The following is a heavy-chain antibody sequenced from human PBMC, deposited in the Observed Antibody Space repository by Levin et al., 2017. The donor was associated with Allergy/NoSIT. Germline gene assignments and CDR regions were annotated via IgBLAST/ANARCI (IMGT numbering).Heavy chain of an antibody. CDR1: GGSISSGDYY. V-gene: IGHV4-30-4*01. CDR3: ARAEVEMTTVTTGWFDP. Sequence: SQTLSLTCTVSGGSISSGDYYWSWIRQPPGKGLEWIGYIYYSGSTYYNPSLKSRVTISVDTSKNQFSLKLSSVTAADTAVYYCARAEVEMTTVTTGWFDPWGQGTLVTVSS. CDR2: IYYSGST. D-gene: IGHD4-17*01. J-gene: IGHJ5*02.